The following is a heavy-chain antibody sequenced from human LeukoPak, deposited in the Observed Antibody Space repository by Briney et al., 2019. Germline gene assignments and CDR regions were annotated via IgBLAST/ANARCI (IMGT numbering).Heavy chain of an antibody. CDR2: ISAYNGNT. J-gene: IGHJ1*01. CDR3: ASAGIAVAGTIFYFQH. D-gene: IGHD6-19*01. Sequence: GASVKVSCKASGYTFTSYGISWVRQAPGQGLEWMGWISAYNGNTNYAQKLQGRVTMTTDTSTSTAYIELRSLRSDDTAVYYCASAGIAVAGTIFYFQHWGQGTLVTVSS. CDR1: GYTFTSYG. V-gene: IGHV1-18*04.